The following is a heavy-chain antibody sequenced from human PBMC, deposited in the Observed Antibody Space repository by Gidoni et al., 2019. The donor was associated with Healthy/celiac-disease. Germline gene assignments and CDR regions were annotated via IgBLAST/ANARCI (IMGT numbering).Heavy chain of an antibody. Sequence: QVQLQESGPGLVKPSETLSLTCTVSGGSISRYYWSWIRQPPGKGLEWIGYIYYSGSTNYNPSLKSRVTISVDTSKNQFSLKLSSVTAADTAVYYCARAARATVVTPYWYFDLWGRGTLVTVSS. CDR3: ARAARATVVTPYWYFDL. J-gene: IGHJ2*01. V-gene: IGHV4-59*01. CDR1: GGSISRYY. D-gene: IGHD2-21*02. CDR2: IYYSGST.